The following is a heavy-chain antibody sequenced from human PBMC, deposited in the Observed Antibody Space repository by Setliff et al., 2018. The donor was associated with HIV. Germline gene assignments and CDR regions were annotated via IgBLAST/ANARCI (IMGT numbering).Heavy chain of an antibody. CDR2: INPNSGGT. D-gene: IGHD1-26*01. J-gene: IGHJ4*02. Sequence: ASVKVSCKASGYSFTAYHMHWVRQAPGQGLEWMGWINPNSGGTNYAQKFQGRVTMTRDTSIITAYMELSSLTSADTAVYYCARDTXXATFSDYWGQGTLVTVSS. CDR3: ARDTXXATFSDY. CDR1: GYSFTAYH. V-gene: IGHV1-2*02.